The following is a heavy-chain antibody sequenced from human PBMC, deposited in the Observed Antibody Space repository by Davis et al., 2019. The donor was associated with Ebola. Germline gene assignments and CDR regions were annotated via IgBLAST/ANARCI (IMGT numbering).Heavy chain of an antibody. CDR3: ARGRLSKWELLHDGMDV. CDR2: IYYSGST. Sequence: PSETLSLTCTVSGGSISSYYWSWIRQPPGKGLEWIGYIYYSGSTNYNPSLKSRVTISVDTSKNQFSLKLSSVTAADTAVYYCARGRLSKWELLHDGMDVWGQGTTVTVSS. V-gene: IGHV4-59*01. D-gene: IGHD1-26*01. J-gene: IGHJ6*02. CDR1: GGSISSYY.